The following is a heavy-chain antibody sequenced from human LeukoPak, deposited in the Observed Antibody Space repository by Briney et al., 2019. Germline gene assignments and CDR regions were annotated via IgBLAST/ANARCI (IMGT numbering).Heavy chain of an antibody. D-gene: IGHD4-23*01. V-gene: IGHV1-46*04. CDR1: GYTVTRYH. Sequence: ASVKVSCKASGYTVTRYHMHWVRQAPGQGLEWMGIINPSSGSTRYAQKLQGRVTVTTDTSTSTVYMELSSLTSEDTAVYYCARDYYGGHSNGPDYWGQGTVVTVSS. CDR3: ARDYYGGHSNGPDY. CDR2: INPSSGST. J-gene: IGHJ4*02.